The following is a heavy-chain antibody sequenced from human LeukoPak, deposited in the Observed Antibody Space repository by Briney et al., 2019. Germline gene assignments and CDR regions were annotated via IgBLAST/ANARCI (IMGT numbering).Heavy chain of an antibody. CDR1: GFTVSTNC. CDR2: IYSGGST. CDR3: ARARGYSYTFDY. D-gene: IGHD5-18*01. J-gene: IGHJ4*02. V-gene: IGHV3-66*01. Sequence: PGGSLRFSRAASGFTVSTNCMSWVRQAPGKGLEWVSVIYSGGSTNYADSVKGRFTISSDNSKNTLFLQMNSLRAEDTAVYYCARARGYSYTFDYWGQGTLVTVSS.